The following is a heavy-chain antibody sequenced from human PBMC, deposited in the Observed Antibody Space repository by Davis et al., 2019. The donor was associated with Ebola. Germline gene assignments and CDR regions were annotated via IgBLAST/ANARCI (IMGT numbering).Heavy chain of an antibody. D-gene: IGHD1-1*01. Sequence: GGSLRLSCAASGFTFSSYAMHWVRQAPGKGLEWVAVISYDGSNKYYADSVKGRFTISRDNSKNTLYLQMNSLRAGDTAVYYCARATIMDVWGKGTTVTVSS. V-gene: IGHV3-30-3*01. CDR3: ARATIMDV. J-gene: IGHJ6*04. CDR1: GFTFSSYA. CDR2: ISYDGSNK.